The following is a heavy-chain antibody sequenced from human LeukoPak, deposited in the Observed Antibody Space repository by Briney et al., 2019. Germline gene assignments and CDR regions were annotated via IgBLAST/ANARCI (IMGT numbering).Heavy chain of an antibody. J-gene: IGHJ4*02. D-gene: IGHD3-22*01. CDR2: ISSNGGST. Sequence: GGSLGLSCSASGLTFSYYAMHWVRQAAGKGLEFVSGISSNGGSTYYADSLKGRFTVSRDNSNNTLYLQMSSLRAEDTAIYYCAKGPTYDSLPYYFDYWGQGTLVTVSS. V-gene: IGHV3-64D*09. CDR3: AKGPTYDSLPYYFDY. CDR1: GLTFSYYA.